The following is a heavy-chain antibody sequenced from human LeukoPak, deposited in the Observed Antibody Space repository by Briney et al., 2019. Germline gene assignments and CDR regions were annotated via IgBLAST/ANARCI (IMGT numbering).Heavy chain of an antibody. J-gene: IGHJ4*02. V-gene: IGHV5-51*01. CDR2: IYPGDSDT. CDR1: GYSFTNYW. CDR3: ARLSVAATNYFDY. Sequence: GESLKISCKGSGYSFTNYWIGWVRQMPGKGLEWMGIIYPGDSDTRYSPSSQGQVTISADKSISTAYLQWSSLKASDTAMYYCARLSVAATNYFDYWGQGTLVTVSS. D-gene: IGHD2-15*01.